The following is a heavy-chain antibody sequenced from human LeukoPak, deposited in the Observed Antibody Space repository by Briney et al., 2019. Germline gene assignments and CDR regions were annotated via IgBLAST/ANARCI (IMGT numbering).Heavy chain of an antibody. V-gene: IGHV3-30*18. J-gene: IGHJ4*02. D-gene: IGHD6-6*01. Sequence: PGGSLRLSCAVSGFTFSSYGMHWVRQAPGKGLEWVAVISYDGSNKYYADSVKGRFTISRDNSKNTLYLQMNSLRAEDTAVYYCAKDAGIAARGGLDYWGQGTLVTVSS. CDR3: AKDAGIAARGGLDY. CDR2: ISYDGSNK. CDR1: GFTFSSYG.